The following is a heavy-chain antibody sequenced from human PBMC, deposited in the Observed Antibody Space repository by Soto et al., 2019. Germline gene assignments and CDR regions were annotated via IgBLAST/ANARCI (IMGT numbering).Heavy chain of an antibody. CDR2: IYYSGST. V-gene: IGHV4-61*01. Sequence: QVQLQESGPGLVKPSETLSLTCTVSGGSFSSGHNYWIWIRQPQGKGLEWIGYIYYSGSTNYNPSLRSRVAMSADTSKNRFSLKLNAVTAAATAVFYCARLPRASNMEPRRPLGYVDLWGRGPLVTVSS. D-gene: IGHD1-26*01. CDR1: GGSFSSGHNY. CDR3: ARLPRASNMEPRRPLGYVDL. J-gene: IGHJ2*01.